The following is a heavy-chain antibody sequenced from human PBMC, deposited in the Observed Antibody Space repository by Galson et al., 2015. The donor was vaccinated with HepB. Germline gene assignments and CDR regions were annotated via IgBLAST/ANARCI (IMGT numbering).Heavy chain of an antibody. D-gene: IGHD4/OR15-4a*01. Sequence: SLRLSCAASGFTFSNYNINWVRQAPGKGLEWVSSISGGWTHIYYADSVKGRFTISRDNPKNSVYLQMNSLRVEDTAVYYCARATYGGWNGFDYWGQGTLVTVSS. CDR2: ISGGWTHI. V-gene: IGHV3-21*01. CDR1: GFTFSNYN. J-gene: IGHJ4*02. CDR3: ARATYGGWNGFDY.